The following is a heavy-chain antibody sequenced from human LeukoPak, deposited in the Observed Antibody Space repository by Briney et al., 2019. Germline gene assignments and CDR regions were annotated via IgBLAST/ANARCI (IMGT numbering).Heavy chain of an antibody. CDR2: IYHSGST. V-gene: IGHV4-4*02. Sequence: SETLSLTCAVSGGSISSSNWWSWIRQPPGKGLEWIGEIYHSGSTNYNPSLKSRVTISVDKSKTQFPLKLSSVTAADTAVYFCARAPHFFDTSGSRYYFDYWGQGALVTVSS. D-gene: IGHD3-22*01. CDR3: ARAPHFFDTSGSRYYFDY. CDR1: GGSISSSNW. J-gene: IGHJ4*02.